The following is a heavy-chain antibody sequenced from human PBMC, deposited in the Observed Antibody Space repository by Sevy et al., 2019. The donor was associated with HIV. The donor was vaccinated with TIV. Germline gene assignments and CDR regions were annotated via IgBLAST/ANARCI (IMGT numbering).Heavy chain of an antibody. Sequence: ASVKASCKVSGYSLTGLSMHWVRQAPGKGLEWMGSFDPEDGERIYEQKLEGRVTMTEDTFADTAYMELNSLRFENTAVYYCATTKDYYESSGCPFDYWGQGTLVTVSS. D-gene: IGHD3-22*01. CDR3: ATTKDYYESSGCPFDY. V-gene: IGHV1-24*01. CDR1: GYSLTGLS. J-gene: IGHJ4*02. CDR2: FDPEDGER.